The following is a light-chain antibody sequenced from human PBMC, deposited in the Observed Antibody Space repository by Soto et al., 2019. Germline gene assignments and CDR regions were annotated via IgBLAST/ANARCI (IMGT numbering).Light chain of an antibody. CDR3: CSFAGSNSWV. Sequence: QSALTQPASVSGSPGQSITISCTGTSSDVGTYDLVSWYQHHPGAAPKLMIYEATRRPSGISNRFSGSKSGNTASLTISGLQAEDEADHYCCSFAGSNSWVFGGGTKLTVL. CDR1: SSDVGTYDL. CDR2: EAT. V-gene: IGLV2-23*01. J-gene: IGLJ3*02.